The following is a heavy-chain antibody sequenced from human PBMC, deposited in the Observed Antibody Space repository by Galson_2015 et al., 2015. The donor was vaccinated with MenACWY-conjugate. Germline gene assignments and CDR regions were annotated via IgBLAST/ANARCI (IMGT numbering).Heavy chain of an antibody. CDR1: GYSFTNYW. V-gene: IGHV5-51*01. Sequence: QSGAEVKKPGESLKISCKGSGYSFTNYWIGWVRQLPGKGLEWMGLISPGDSNIRYSPAFQGRVTISADKSISTAYLQWNSLQASDTAIYYCARPPPGGRGLDVWGRGTTVTVSS. D-gene: IGHD1-26*01. CDR3: ARPPPGGRGLDV. CDR2: ISPGDSNI. J-gene: IGHJ6*02.